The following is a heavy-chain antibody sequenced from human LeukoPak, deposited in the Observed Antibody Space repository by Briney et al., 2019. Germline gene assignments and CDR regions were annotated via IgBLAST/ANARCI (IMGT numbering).Heavy chain of an antibody. V-gene: IGHV3-7*03. CDR1: GFTFSSYW. D-gene: IGHD6-13*01. Sequence: GGSLRLSCAASGFTFSSYWMSWVRQAPGKGLEWVANIKQDGSEKYYVDSVKGRFTISRDNAKNSLYLQMNSLRAEDTALYYCAKSLGNRQQLVYYYGMDVWGQGTTVTVSS. J-gene: IGHJ6*02. CDR3: AKSLGNRQQLVYYYGMDV. CDR2: IKQDGSEK.